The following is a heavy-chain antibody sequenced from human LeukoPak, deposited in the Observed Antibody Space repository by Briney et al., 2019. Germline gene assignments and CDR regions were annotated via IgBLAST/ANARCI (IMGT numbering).Heavy chain of an antibody. Sequence: SVKVSCKASGSTFSSYAISWVRQAPGQGLEWMGGIIPIFGTASYAQKFQGRVTITADESTSTAYMELSSLRSEDTAVYYCARENPAGTGYFDYWGQGTLVTVSS. CDR3: ARENPAGTGYFDY. CDR1: GSTFSSYA. V-gene: IGHV1-69*13. CDR2: IIPIFGTA. D-gene: IGHD6-13*01. J-gene: IGHJ4*02.